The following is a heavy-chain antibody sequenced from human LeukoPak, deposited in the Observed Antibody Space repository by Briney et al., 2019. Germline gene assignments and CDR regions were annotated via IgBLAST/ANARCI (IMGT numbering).Heavy chain of an antibody. J-gene: IGHJ5*02. V-gene: IGHV3-48*03. CDR3: ARDYSGWSLDP. CDR2: ISDGGKTK. Sequence: PGGSLRLSCAASGFTFRSSEMNWVRQAPGKGLEWVSYISDGGKTKYYADSVKGRFTISRDNAKNSLYLQMNSLRAEDTAVYYCARDYSGWSLDPWGQGTPVTVSS. D-gene: IGHD5-12*01. CDR1: GFTFRSSE.